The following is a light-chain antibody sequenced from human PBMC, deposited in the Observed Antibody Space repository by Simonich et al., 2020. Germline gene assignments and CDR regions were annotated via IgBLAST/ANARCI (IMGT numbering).Light chain of an antibody. CDR1: SSNIGSNT. Sequence: QSVLTQPPSASGTPGQRVTISCSGSSSNIGSNTGNWYQQLPGTAPKLLIYSNNQRPSGVPDRVSGAKSGTSASLAISGLQSEDEADYYCAARDDSLNGWVFGGGTKLTVL. CDR3: AARDDSLNGWV. CDR2: SNN. J-gene: IGLJ3*02. V-gene: IGLV1-44*01.